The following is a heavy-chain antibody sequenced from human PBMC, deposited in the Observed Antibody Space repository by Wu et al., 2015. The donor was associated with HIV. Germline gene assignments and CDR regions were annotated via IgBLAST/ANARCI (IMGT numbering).Heavy chain of an antibody. Sequence: QVQLVQSGAEVKKPGASVKVSCKASGYTFTSYDINWVRQATGQGLEWMGWMNPNSGNTGYAQKFQGRVTMTRNTSISTAYMELSSLRSEDTAVYYCARGDTYYYAPDYYGMDVWGQGTTVTVSS. D-gene: IGHD3-10*01. V-gene: IGHV1-8*01. J-gene: IGHJ6*02. CDR3: ARGDTYYYAPDYYGMDV. CDR1: GYTFTSYD. CDR2: MNPNSGNT.